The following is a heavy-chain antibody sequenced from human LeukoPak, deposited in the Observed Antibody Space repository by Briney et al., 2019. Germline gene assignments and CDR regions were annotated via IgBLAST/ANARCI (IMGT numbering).Heavy chain of an antibody. J-gene: IGHJ4*02. CDR2: ISSSSSYI. D-gene: IGHD3-22*01. CDR3: ARGPITYYYDSSGYYYPDY. Sequence: GGSLRLSCAASGFTFSSYSMSWVRQAPGKGLEWVSSISSSSSYIYYADSVKGRFTISRDNAKNSLYLQMNSLRAEDTAVYYCARGPITYYYDSSGYYYPDYWGQGTLVTVSS. V-gene: IGHV3-21*01. CDR1: GFTFSSYS.